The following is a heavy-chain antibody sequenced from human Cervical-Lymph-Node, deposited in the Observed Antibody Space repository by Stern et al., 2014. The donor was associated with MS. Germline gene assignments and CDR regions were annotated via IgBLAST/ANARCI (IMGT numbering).Heavy chain of an antibody. CDR1: GVIFSDAW. CDR3: TTGGDFWSGFYLDN. D-gene: IGHD3-3*01. Sequence: EVQLVDSGGGLVKPGGSLRLSCAASGVIFSDAWMTWGRQAPGKGLEWVGRIKAKSEGGTTGYAAPVEGRFTISRDDSSNTVYLQMNSLKIDDTAVYYCTTGGDFWSGFYLDNWGQGTLVTVSS. CDR2: IKAKSEGGTT. V-gene: IGHV3-15*01. J-gene: IGHJ4*02.